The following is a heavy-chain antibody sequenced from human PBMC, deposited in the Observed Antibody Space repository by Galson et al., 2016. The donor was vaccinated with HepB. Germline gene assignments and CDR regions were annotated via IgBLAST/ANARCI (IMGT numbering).Heavy chain of an antibody. CDR1: GGSTSKYY. V-gene: IGHV4-4*07. CDR3: VRDQSGYGMDV. J-gene: IGHJ6*02. Sequence: SETLSLTCAVSGGSTSKYYWNWIRQPAGKGLEWIGRVFPGGTTKYKPSLKDRVTMSVDTSRNQFSLKLTSVTAADTGVYYCVRDQSGYGMDVWGLGTTVTVSS. D-gene: IGHD1-26*01. CDR2: VFPGGTT.